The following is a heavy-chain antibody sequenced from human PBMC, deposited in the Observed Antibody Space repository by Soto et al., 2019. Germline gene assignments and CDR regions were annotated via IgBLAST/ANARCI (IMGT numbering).Heavy chain of an antibody. CDR2: IYYSGST. J-gene: IGHJ5*02. Sequence: SETLSLTCTVSGGSISSSSYYWGWIRQPPGKGLEWIGSIYYSGSTYYNPSLKSRVTISVDTSKNQFSLKLSSVTAADTAVYYCARHVRAGTKAGNWFDPWGQGTLVTVSS. CDR3: ARHVRAGTKAGNWFDP. V-gene: IGHV4-39*01. CDR1: GGSISSSSYY. D-gene: IGHD6-13*01.